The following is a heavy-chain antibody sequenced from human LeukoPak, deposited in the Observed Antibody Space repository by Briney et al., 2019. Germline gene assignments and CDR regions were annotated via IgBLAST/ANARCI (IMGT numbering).Heavy chain of an antibody. Sequence: TGGSLRLSFAASGFTLTDFYMSWIRQAPGKGLEWVSYISSSGSTIYYADSVKGRFTISRDNAKNSLYLQMNSLRAEDTAVYYCARDGVYYDFWSGYHNRGYYYYYYVDFWGKGTTVTVSS. CDR3: ARDGVYYDFWSGYHNRGYYYYYYVDF. V-gene: IGHV3-11*01. J-gene: IGHJ6*03. CDR2: ISSSGSTI. CDR1: GFTLTDFY. D-gene: IGHD3-3*01.